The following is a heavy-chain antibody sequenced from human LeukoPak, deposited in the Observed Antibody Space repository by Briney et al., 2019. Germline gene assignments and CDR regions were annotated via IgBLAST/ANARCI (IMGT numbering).Heavy chain of an antibody. CDR3: ARGPGGYDN. CDR1: GVSIRTYY. CDR2: IFGGGST. D-gene: IGHD3-16*01. Sequence: PSETLSLTCSVSGVSIRTYYWNWIRQPPGKGLEWVSVIFGGGSTYYADSVKGRFTISRDNSKNTLFLQMNSLRVEDTAVYYRARGPGGYDNWGQGTLVTVSS. V-gene: IGHV3-66*01. J-gene: IGHJ4*02.